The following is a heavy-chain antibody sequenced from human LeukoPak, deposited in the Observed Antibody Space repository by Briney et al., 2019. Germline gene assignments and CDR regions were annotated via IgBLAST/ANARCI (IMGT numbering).Heavy chain of an antibody. J-gene: IGHJ3*02. CDR1: GYSFSTYW. D-gene: IGHD3-22*01. V-gene: IGHV5-51*01. CDR3: ASVYYDSSYAFDI. CDR2: IYPGDSDT. Sequence: GESLKISCQGSGYSFSTYWITWVRQMPGKGLEWMGIIYPGDSDTRYSPSFQGQVTISADKSISTAYLQWSSLKASDTAMYYCASVYYDSSYAFDIWGQGTMVTVSS.